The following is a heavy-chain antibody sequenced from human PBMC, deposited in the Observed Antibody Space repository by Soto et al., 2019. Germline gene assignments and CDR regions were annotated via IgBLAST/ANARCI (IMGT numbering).Heavy chain of an antibody. V-gene: IGHV4-39*01. D-gene: IGHD3-22*01. CDR1: GDSISNSRFY. CDR3: ARDYFDSSDYTTNWFDP. J-gene: IGHJ5*02. CDR2: IYHTGNA. Sequence: SSETLSLTCSVSGDSISNSRFYWAWIRQPPGEGLEWIGSIYHTGNAYYNPSLKNRVTIFVDTSKNQFSLKLTSVTAADTALYYCARDYFDSSDYTTNWFDPWGQGTLVTVSS.